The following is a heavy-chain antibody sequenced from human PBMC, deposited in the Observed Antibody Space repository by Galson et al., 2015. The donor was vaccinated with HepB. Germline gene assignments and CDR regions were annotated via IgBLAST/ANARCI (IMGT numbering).Heavy chain of an antibody. J-gene: IGHJ6*02. CDR3: AKDVAPPNYYYYGMDV. V-gene: IGHV3-30*18. CDR1: GFTFSSYG. D-gene: IGHD2-15*01. Sequence: SLRLSCAASGFTFSSYGMHWVRQAPGKGLEWVAVISYDGSNKYYADSVKGRFTISRDNSKNTLYLQMNSLRAEDTAVYYCAKDVAPPNYYYYGMDVWGQGTTVTVSS. CDR2: ISYDGSNK.